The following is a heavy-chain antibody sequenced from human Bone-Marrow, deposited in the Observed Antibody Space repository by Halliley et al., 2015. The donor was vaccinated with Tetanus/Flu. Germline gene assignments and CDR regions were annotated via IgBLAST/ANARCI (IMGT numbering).Heavy chain of an antibody. Sequence: LRLSCTASGASMSSGGYYWTWIRQHPGKGLEWIGSIYYSGSTYYNPSLKSRVTISLDTSKNQFSLKLSSVTAADTAVYYCARGFGDRVYCSSTTCYYYYGMDVWGQGTTVTVSS. D-gene: IGHD2-2*01. CDR2: IYYSGST. CDR3: ARGFGDRVYCSSTTCYYYYGMDV. CDR1: GASMSSGGYY. V-gene: IGHV4-31*03. J-gene: IGHJ6*02.